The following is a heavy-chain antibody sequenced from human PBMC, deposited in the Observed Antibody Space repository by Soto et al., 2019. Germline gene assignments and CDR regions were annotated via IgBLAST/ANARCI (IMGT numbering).Heavy chain of an antibody. J-gene: IGHJ6*02. Sequence: QVQLVQSGAEVKKPGSSVKVSCKASGGTFSSYAISWVRQAPGQGLEWMGGIIPIFGTANYAQKFQGRVTTTADESTITAYMELSSLRSEDTAVYYWASTVAGTRHYGMDVWGQGTTVTVSS. CDR3: ASTVAGTRHYGMDV. CDR1: GGTFSSYA. CDR2: IIPIFGTA. D-gene: IGHD6-19*01. V-gene: IGHV1-69*01.